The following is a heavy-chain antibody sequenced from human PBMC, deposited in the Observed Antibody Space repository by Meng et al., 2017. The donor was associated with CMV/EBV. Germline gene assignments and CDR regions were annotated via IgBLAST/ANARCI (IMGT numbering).Heavy chain of an antibody. Sequence: GESLKISCAASGFTFSSYAMHWVRQAPGKGLEWVSHISGSGDYTYYADFVRGRFTISRDNPKNTLYLQMSSLRAEDTAVYYCAKAAGPPNFDCWGQGTLVTVSS. CDR1: GFTFSSYA. CDR3: AKAAGPPNFDC. V-gene: IGHV3-23*01. D-gene: IGHD2-8*01. CDR2: ISGSGDYT. J-gene: IGHJ4*02.